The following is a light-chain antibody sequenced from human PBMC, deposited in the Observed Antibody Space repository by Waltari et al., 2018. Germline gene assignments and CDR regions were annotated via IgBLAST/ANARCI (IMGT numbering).Light chain of an antibody. CDR1: QGVGDS. Sequence: DIQLTQSPSSLSASAGDRVIITCGASQGVGDSVAWYQQKPGKPPTLLIYGASTLLSGVPSRFSGSGSETDFTLTISSLQPEDVATYYCQKYNIAPRTFGPGTKVEIK. V-gene: IGKV1-27*01. CDR3: QKYNIAPRT. CDR2: GAS. J-gene: IGKJ1*01.